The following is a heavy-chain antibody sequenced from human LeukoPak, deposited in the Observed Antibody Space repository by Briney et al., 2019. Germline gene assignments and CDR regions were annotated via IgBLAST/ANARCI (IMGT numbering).Heavy chain of an antibody. CDR1: GFTFSSYA. CDR2: INGDGSTT. CDR3: ATAGNYRFDY. J-gene: IGHJ4*02. D-gene: IGHD3-10*01. Sequence: GGSLRLSCAASGFTFSSYAMSWVRQAPGKGLVWVSRINGDGSTTNYADSVKGRFTISRDNAQDTLYLQMNTLRAEDTAVYYCATAGNYRFDYWGQGTLVTVSS. V-gene: IGHV3-74*01.